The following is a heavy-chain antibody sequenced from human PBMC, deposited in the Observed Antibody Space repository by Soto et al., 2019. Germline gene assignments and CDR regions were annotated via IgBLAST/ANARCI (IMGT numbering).Heavy chain of an antibody. Sequence: VQLLESGGGLVQPGGSLRLSCVGSGFTFINYAMNWVRQTPGKGLEWVSTIRGGGDRTFDADTVQGRFTISRDNSKPTVNLHMTSLRAYYKAVYYCARKVFGCISRRDWWYFDIWGRGTQVTVSS. J-gene: IGHJ2*01. CDR2: IRGGGDRT. CDR3: ARKVFGCISRRDWWYFDI. D-gene: IGHD3-3*02. V-gene: IGHV3-23*01. CDR1: GFTFINYA.